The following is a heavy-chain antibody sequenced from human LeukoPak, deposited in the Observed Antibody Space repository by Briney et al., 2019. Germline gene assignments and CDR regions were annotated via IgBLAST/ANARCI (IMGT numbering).Heavy chain of an antibody. D-gene: IGHD3-3*01. CDR3: ASHRGGTYYDFWSGSPPHFYYYYGMDV. V-gene: IGHV1-69*13. CDR2: IIPTFGTA. J-gene: IGHJ6*02. CDR1: GGTFSSYA. Sequence: SVKVSCKASGGTFSSYAISWVRQAPGQGLEWMGGIIPTFGTANYAQKFQGRVTITADESTSTAYMELSSLRSEDTAVYYCASHRGGTYYDFWSGSPPHFYYYYGMDVWGQGTTVTVSS.